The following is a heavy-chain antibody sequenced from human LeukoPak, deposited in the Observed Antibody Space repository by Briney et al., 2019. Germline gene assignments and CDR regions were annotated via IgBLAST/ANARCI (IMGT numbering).Heavy chain of an antibody. V-gene: IGHV4-59*08. J-gene: IGHJ6*02. CDR1: GGSISSYY. D-gene: IGHD5-18*01. Sequence: SETLSLTCTVSGGSISSYYWSWIRQPPGKGLEWIGYIYYSGSTNYNPSLKSRVTISVDTSKNQFSLKPSSVTAADTAVYYCARHGQLWSRSMNYGMDVWGQGTTVTVSS. CDR3: ARHGQLWSRSMNYGMDV. CDR2: IYYSGST.